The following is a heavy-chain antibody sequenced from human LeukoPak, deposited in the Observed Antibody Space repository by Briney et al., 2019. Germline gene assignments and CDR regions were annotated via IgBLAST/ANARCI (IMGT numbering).Heavy chain of an antibody. J-gene: IGHJ4*02. V-gene: IGHV1-69*05. D-gene: IGHD2-15*01. CDR2: IIPIFGTA. CDR1: GGTFSSYA. Sequence: GASVKVSCKASGGTFSSYAISWVRQAPGQGLEWMGRIIPIFGTANYAQKFQGRVTITTDESTSTAYMELSSLRSEDTAVYYCARVTCSGGSCYGHFDYWGQGTLVTVSS. CDR3: ARVTCSGGSCYGHFDY.